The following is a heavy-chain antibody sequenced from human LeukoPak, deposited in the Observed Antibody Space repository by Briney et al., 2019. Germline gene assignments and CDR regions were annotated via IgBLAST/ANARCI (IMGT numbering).Heavy chain of an antibody. Sequence: PGRSLRLSCAASGFTFSTYDMDWVRQAPGKGLEWVAVISHDGRNEKYADSVKGRFTISRDNSKNTLYLQMNSLRAEDTAVYYCAKAFYGDYLDFWGQGTLVTVSS. CDR3: AKAFYGDYLDF. CDR1: GFTFSTYD. V-gene: IGHV3-30*18. CDR2: ISHDGRNE. D-gene: IGHD4-17*01. J-gene: IGHJ4*02.